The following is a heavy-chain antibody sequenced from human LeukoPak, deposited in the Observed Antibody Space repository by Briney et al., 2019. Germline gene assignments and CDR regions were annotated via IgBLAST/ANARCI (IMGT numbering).Heavy chain of an antibody. V-gene: IGHV3-11*06. CDR2: ISSSSRYI. Sequence: GGPLRLSCAASGFTFSDYYMSWIRQAPGKGLEWLSSISSSSRYIYYAVSVKGRLAISRDNAKNSLYLHMDSLRAEDTAVYYCAREFTAMAFDYWGQGALVTVSS. J-gene: IGHJ4*02. CDR1: GFTFSDYY. D-gene: IGHD5-18*01. CDR3: AREFTAMAFDY.